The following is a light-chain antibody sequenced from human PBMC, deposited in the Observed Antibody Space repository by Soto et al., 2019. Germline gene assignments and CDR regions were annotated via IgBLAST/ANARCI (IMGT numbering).Light chain of an antibody. CDR3: QQYGSSPIT. Sequence: VVTQSPATLSVSPGEGATLSCRASQSVSRNLAWYQQKPGQAPRLLIYGASSRATGIPDRFSGSGSGTDFTLTISRLEPEDFAVYYCQQYGSSPITFGQGTRLENK. CDR1: QSVSRN. J-gene: IGKJ5*01. CDR2: GAS. V-gene: IGKV3-20*01.